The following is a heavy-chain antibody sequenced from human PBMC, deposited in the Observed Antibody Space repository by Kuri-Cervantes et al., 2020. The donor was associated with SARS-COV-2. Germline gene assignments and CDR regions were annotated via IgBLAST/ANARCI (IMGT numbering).Heavy chain of an antibody. Sequence: WGSLRLSCAASGFTFSTYAMTWVRQAPGKGLEWVSTISDSGGSTYYADSVEGRFTISRDNSKNTLYLQMNSLRVDDTAVYYCAKRGKTVIVGTPLDFWGQGTLVTVSS. CDR1: GFTFSTYA. D-gene: IGHD3-22*01. V-gene: IGHV3-23*01. J-gene: IGHJ4*02. CDR2: ISDSGGST. CDR3: AKRGKTVIVGTPLDF.